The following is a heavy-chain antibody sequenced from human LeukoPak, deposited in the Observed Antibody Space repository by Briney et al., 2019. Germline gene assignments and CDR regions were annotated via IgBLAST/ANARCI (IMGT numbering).Heavy chain of an antibody. CDR1: GFSLSTRGLS. V-gene: IGHV2-5*02. J-gene: IGHJ4*02. CDR3: VHRQAGSTSFDY. D-gene: IGHD1-1*01. CDR2: IFWDDDK. Sequence: SGPTLVNPTQTLTLTCTFSGFSLSTRGLSVGWIRQPPGKALEWLALIFWDDDKKYSPSLKTRVTITKDTSNNQVVLAMTNMDPVDTATYHCVHRQAGSTSFDYWGQGTLVIVSA.